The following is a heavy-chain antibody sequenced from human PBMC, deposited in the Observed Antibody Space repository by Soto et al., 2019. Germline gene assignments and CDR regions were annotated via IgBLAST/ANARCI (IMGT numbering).Heavy chain of an antibody. CDR3: ARLPNKTPQH. V-gene: IGHV3-74*01. CDR1: GFTFSSYW. J-gene: IGHJ1*01. Sequence: EVQLVESGGGLVQPGGSLRLSCVASGFTFSSYWMHWVRQAPGKGLVWVSSISNDGSSTSYADPVKGRFTIASDHAKDTQYLIMNSLRDEDTAVYYCARLPNKTPQHWGQGNLVIVSP. CDR2: ISNDGSST.